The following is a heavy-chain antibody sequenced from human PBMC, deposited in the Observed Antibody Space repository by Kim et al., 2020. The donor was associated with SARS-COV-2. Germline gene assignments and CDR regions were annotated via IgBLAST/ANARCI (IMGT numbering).Heavy chain of an antibody. V-gene: IGHV3-53*01. CDR2: IYSGGST. J-gene: IGHJ4*02. D-gene: IGHD3-16*01. Sequence: GGSLRLSCAASGFTVSSNYMSWVRQAPGKGLEWVSVIYSGGSTYYADSVKGRFTISRDNSKNTLYLQMNSLRAEDTAVYYCARGRSYYVYSRVAYYFDYWGQGTLVTVSS. CDR3: ARGRSYYVYSRVAYYFDY. CDR1: GFTVSSNY.